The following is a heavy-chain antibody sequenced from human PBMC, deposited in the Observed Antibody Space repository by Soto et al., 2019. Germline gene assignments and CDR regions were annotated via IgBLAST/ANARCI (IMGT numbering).Heavy chain of an antibody. Sequence: SVKVSCKASGGTFSSYTISWVRQAPGQGLEWMGRIIPILGIANYAQKFQGRVTITADKSTSTAYMELSSLRSEDTAVYYCARGPCSSTSCYGDYYYYYMDVWGKGTTVTVSS. J-gene: IGHJ6*03. CDR3: ARGPCSSTSCYGDYYYYYMDV. CDR1: GGTFSSYT. CDR2: IIPILGIA. V-gene: IGHV1-69*02. D-gene: IGHD2-2*01.